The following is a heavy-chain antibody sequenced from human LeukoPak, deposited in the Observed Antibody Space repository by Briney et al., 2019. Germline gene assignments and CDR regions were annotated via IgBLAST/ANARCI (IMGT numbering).Heavy chain of an antibody. CDR2: VSPSGDNT. D-gene: IGHD3-22*01. V-gene: IGHV3-23*01. CDR3: AKERDSRGYYDD. Sequence: GGSLRLSCAASRFSFSTYAMTWVRQAPGKGLEWVSAVSPSGDNTYYADAVKGRFTISRDNSRNTLYLQMSSLRAEDTAVYFCAKERDSRGYYDDWGQGTLVTVSS. CDR1: RFSFSTYA. J-gene: IGHJ4*02.